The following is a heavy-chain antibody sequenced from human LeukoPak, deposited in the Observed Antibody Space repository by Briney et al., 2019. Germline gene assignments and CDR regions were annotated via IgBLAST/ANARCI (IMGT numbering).Heavy chain of an antibody. CDR2: ISSSSSTI. V-gene: IGHV3-48*01. Sequence: GGSLRLSCAASGFTFSSYSMNWVRQAPGKGLEWVSYISSSSSTIYYADSVKGRFTISRDNAKNSLYLQMNSPRAEDTAVYYCARGETYYDFWSGYYRGALFDYWGQGTLVTVSS. D-gene: IGHD3-3*01. CDR1: GFTFSSYS. CDR3: ARGETYYDFWSGYYRGALFDY. J-gene: IGHJ4*02.